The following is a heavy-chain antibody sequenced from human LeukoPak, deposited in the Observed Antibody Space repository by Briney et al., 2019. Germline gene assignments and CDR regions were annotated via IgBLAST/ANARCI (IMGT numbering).Heavy chain of an antibody. Sequence: SETLSLTCTVSGGSISSGGYYWNWIRQFPGKGLEWIGYIYYSGSTYYNPSLESRITISLDTSKNVFSLKLSSVTAADTAGYYCARDKYDILTGYSAPGAFDIWGQGSMVTVSS. V-gene: IGHV4-31*03. J-gene: IGHJ3*02. D-gene: IGHD3-9*01. CDR1: GGSISSGGYY. CDR3: ARDKYDILTGYSAPGAFDI. CDR2: IYYSGST.